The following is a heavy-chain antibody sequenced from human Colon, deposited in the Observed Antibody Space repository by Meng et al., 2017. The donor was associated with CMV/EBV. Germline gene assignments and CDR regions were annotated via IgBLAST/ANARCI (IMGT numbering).Heavy chain of an antibody. V-gene: IGHV3-21*01. D-gene: IGHD5-12*01. CDR3: ARERGGNIVATRLDFDL. Sequence: FPFNNYRMTWVRLAPGKGLEWISSISSVATYISYADSAKGRFTISRDNANNSLYLQINGLRAEDTAIYYCARERGGNIVATRLDFDLWGRGTLVTVSS. J-gene: IGHJ2*01. CDR1: FPFNNYR. CDR2: ISSVATYI.